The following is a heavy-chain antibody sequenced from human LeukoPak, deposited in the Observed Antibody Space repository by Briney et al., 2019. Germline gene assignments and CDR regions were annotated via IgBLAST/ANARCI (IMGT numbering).Heavy chain of an antibody. V-gene: IGHV3-30*18. CDR3: GKDLRRSAFDY. Sequence: GGSLRLSCAASGFTLSSYGMHWARQAPGKGLEWVTVISYDGSNKFYADSVEARYTISRHSSKNTLYLQMNRLRAEDTAVDYCGKDLRRSAFDYGGQGTLVTVPS. J-gene: IGHJ4*02. CDR1: GFTLSSYG. D-gene: IGHD2-15*01. CDR2: ISYDGSNK.